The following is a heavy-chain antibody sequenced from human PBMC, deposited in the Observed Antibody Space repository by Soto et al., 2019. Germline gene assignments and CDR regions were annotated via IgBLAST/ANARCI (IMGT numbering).Heavy chain of an antibody. V-gene: IGHV4-59*01. CDR2: VYHTGTT. Sequence: SETLSLTCTVSGESIRSSYWIWVRQSPGRGLEWIGYVYHTGTTNSNPSLKSRVTISADTSKNLFSLKPISVTPADTAVYFCARDMSGGSSWYEFDSWGPGTLVTVSS. CDR3: ARDMSGGSSWYEFDS. D-gene: IGHD6-13*01. CDR1: GESIRSSY. J-gene: IGHJ4*02.